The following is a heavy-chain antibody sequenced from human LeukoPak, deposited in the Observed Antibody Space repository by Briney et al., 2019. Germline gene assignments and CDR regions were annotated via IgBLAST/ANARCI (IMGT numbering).Heavy chain of an antibody. CDR3: ARQGGNTYGPVDY. V-gene: IGHV4-39*01. CDR1: GGSIWNSNYY. J-gene: IGHJ4*02. D-gene: IGHD5-18*01. CDR2: ISYSGNS. Sequence: PSETLSLTCTVSGGSIWNSNYYWGWIRQPPGKGLEWIGSISYSGNSYYTPSLESRVIISVDTSKNQFSLKLTSVTAADTAVYYCARQGGNTYGPVDYWGQGILVTVSS.